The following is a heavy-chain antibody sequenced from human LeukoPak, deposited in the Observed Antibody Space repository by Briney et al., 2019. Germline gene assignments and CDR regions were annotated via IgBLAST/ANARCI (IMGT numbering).Heavy chain of an antibody. V-gene: IGHV5-51*01. Sequence: NRGESLKISCKGSGYSFTSYWIGWVRQMPGKGLEWMGIIYPGDSDTRYSPSFQGQVTISADKSISTAYLQWSSLKASDTAMYYCARASRVVVPAADIDYWGQGTLVTVSS. CDR1: GYSFTSYW. D-gene: IGHD2-2*01. J-gene: IGHJ4*02. CDR3: ARASRVVVPAADIDY. CDR2: IYPGDSDT.